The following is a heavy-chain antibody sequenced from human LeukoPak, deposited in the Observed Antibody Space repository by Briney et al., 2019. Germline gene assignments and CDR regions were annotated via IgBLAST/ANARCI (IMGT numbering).Heavy chain of an antibody. J-gene: IGHJ4*02. D-gene: IGHD4-17*01. CDR2: IIGSGGNT. Sequence: GGSLRLSCAASGFTFYTYAMTWVRQAPGKGLEWVSTIIGSGGNTFYADSVKGRFTISRDNSKNTLYLQMNSLRAEDTAVYYCAKGMTTVTTFEPFDYWGQGTLVTVPS. CDR1: GFTFYTYA. CDR3: AKGMTTVTTFEPFDY. V-gene: IGHV3-23*01.